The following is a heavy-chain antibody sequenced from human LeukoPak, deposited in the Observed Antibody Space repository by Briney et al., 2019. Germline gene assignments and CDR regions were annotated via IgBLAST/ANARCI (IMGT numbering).Heavy chain of an antibody. J-gene: IGHJ5*02. Sequence: GGSLRLSCAASGFTFSRYGMHWVRQAPGKGLEWVAFIRYDGSNKYYADSVKGRFTISRDNSKSTLYLQMNSLRAEDTAVYYCARMTTVTINWFDPWGQGTLVTVSS. CDR1: GFTFSRYG. D-gene: IGHD4-17*01. V-gene: IGHV3-30*02. CDR3: ARMTTVTINWFDP. CDR2: IRYDGSNK.